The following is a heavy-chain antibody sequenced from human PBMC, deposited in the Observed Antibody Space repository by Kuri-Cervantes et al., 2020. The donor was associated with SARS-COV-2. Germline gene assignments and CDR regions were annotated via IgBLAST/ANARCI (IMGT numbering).Heavy chain of an antibody. CDR2: IWYDGSNK. CDR3: AKDQTTVTTCFDY. Sequence: GGSLRLSCAVSGFTFSSYGMHWVRQAPGKGLEWVAVIWYDGSNKYYADSVKGRFTISRDNSKNTLYLQMNSLRAEDTAVYYCAKDQTTVTTCFDYWGQGTLVTVSS. D-gene: IGHD4-17*01. V-gene: IGHV3-33*06. CDR1: GFTFSSYG. J-gene: IGHJ4*02.